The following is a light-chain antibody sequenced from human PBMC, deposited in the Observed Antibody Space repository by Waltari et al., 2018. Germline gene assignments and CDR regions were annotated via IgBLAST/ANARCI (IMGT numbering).Light chain of an antibody. CDR1: SSNIGSNT. J-gene: IGLJ1*01. Sequence: QSVLTQPPSASGTPGQRVTISCSGSSSNIGSNTVNWYQQLPGTAPKLLLYSNNRRPSGVPDRVSGSKPGTSASLAISGLQSEDEADYYCAAWDDSLNAPWVFGTGTKVTVL. CDR2: SNN. CDR3: AAWDDSLNAPWV. V-gene: IGLV1-44*01.